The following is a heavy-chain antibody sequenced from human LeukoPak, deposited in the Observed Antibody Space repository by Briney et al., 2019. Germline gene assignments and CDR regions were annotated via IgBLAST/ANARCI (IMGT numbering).Heavy chain of an antibody. CDR2: ISYDGSNK. CDR1: GFTFSSYA. CDR3: ARDPNVVSGYDSVFDY. J-gene: IGHJ4*02. Sequence: GGSLRLSCAASGFTFSSYAMHRVRQAPGKGLEWVAVISYDGSNKYYADSVKGRFTISRDNSKNTLYLQMNSLRAEDTAVYYCARDPNVVSGYDSVFDYWGQGTLVTVSS. D-gene: IGHD5-12*01. V-gene: IGHV3-30*04.